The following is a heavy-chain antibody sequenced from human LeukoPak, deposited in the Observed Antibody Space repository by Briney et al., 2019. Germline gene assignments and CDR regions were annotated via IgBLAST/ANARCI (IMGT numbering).Heavy chain of an antibody. CDR3: ARGFRYCSGGSCRI. CDR1: GGSISSGGYS. D-gene: IGHD2-15*01. Sequence: PSETLSLTCAVSGGSISSGGYSWSWIRQPPGKGLEWIGYIYHSGSTYYNPSLKSRVTISVDRSKNQFSLKLSSVTAADTAVYYCARGFRYCSGGSCRIWGQGTLVTVSS. J-gene: IGHJ4*02. CDR2: IYHSGST. V-gene: IGHV4-30-2*01.